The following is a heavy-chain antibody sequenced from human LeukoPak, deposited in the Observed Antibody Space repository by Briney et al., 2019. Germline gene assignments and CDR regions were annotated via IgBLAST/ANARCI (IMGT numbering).Heavy chain of an antibody. CDR3: ARHSIQLWSMYYFDY. CDR1: GFTFSSYA. J-gene: IGHJ4*02. CDR2: ISSSGSYI. Sequence: GGSLRLSCAASGFTFSSYAMSWVRQAPGKGLEWVSSISSSGSYIYYADSVKGRFTISRDNAKNSLYLQMNSLRAEDTAMYYCARHSIQLWSMYYFDYWGQGTLVTVSS. V-gene: IGHV3-21*01. D-gene: IGHD5-18*01.